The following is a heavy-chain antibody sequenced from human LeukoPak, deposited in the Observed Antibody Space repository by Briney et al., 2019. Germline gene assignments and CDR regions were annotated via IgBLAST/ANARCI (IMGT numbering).Heavy chain of an antibody. D-gene: IGHD2/OR15-2a*01. CDR2: IRSDGSDT. V-gene: IGHV3-74*01. CDR3: ARDWFHAIDY. Sequence: GGSLRLSCAASGFTFSDTWMHWVRQAPGEGLVWVSRIRSDGSDTRYAESVKGRFTISRDNAKNSLYLQMNSLRAEDTAVYYCARDWFHAIDYWGQGTLVTVSS. CDR1: GFTFSDTW. J-gene: IGHJ4*02.